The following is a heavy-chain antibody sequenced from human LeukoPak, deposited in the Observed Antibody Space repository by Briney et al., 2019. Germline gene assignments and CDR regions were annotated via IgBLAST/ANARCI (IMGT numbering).Heavy chain of an antibody. CDR1: GFTFSSYE. D-gene: IGHD3-22*01. J-gene: IGHJ4*02. Sequence: PGGSLRLSCAASGFTFSSYEMNWVRQAPGKGLEWVSYISSSGSTIYYADSVKGRFTISRDNAKNSLYLQMNSLRAEDTAVYYCAGGSSGYYSAIDYWGQGTLVTVSS. V-gene: IGHV3-48*03. CDR2: ISSSGSTI. CDR3: AGGSSGYYSAIDY.